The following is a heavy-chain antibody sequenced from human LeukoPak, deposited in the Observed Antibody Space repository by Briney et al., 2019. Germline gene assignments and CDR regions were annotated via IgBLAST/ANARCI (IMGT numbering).Heavy chain of an antibody. J-gene: IGHJ4*02. D-gene: IGHD3-3*01. CDR2: IYTSGST. CDR3: ARLPIRLDFWSGYYLYYFDY. CDR1: SGSINTYY. Sequence: SETLSLTCTVSSGSINTYYWNWIRQSAGKGLEWIGQIYTSGSTNYNPSLKSRVTMSLDTSKNQFSLKLSSVTAADTAVYYCARLPIRLDFWSGYYLYYFDYWGQGTLVTVSS. V-gene: IGHV4-4*07.